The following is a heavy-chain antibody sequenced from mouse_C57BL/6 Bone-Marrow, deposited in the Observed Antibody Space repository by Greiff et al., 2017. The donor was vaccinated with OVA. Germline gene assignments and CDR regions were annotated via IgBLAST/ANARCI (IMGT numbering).Heavy chain of an antibody. V-gene: IGHV1-55*01. CDR2: IYPGSGST. J-gene: IGHJ3*01. D-gene: IGHD1-1*01. CDR3: ANIERRFVGGFAY. CDR1: GYTFTSYW. Sequence: QVQLQQPGAELVKPGASVKMSCKASGYTFTSYWITWVKQRPGQGLEWIGDIYPGSGSTNYNEKFKSKATLTVDTSSSTAYMQLSSLTSEDSAVYYCANIERRFVGGFAYWGQGTLVTVSA.